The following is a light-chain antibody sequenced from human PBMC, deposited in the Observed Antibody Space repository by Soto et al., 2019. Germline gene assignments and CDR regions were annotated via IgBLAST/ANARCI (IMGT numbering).Light chain of an antibody. J-gene: IGLJ3*02. CDR2: SNN. CDR1: SSNIGSNT. V-gene: IGLV1-44*01. CDR3: AAREDSLNRVV. Sequence: QSVLTQPPSASGTPGQRVTISCSGSSSNIGSNTVSWYQQFPGMAPKLLMYSNNQRPSGVPDRFSGSKSGTSAALTISGLQSEDEADYYCAAREDSLNRVVIGGGTKLTVL.